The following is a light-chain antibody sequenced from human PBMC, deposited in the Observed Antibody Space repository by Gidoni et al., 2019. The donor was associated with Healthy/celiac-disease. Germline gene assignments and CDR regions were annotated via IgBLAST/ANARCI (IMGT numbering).Light chain of an antibody. CDR1: QSVSSSY. J-gene: IGKJ4*01. V-gene: IGKV3-20*01. CDR2: GAS. CDR3: QQYGSSPLT. Sequence: EIVLTQSPGTLSLSTGERATLSCRASQSVSSSYLAWYQQKPGQAPRLLIYGASSRATGIPDRFIGSGSGTDFTLTISRLEPEDFAVYYCQQYGSSPLTFGGGTKVEIK.